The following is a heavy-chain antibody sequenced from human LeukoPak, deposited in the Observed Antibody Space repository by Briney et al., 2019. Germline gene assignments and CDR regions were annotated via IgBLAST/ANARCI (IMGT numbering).Heavy chain of an antibody. CDR3: AKGYCSSPSCYAGGPRYYYYYMDV. V-gene: IGHV3-66*03. D-gene: IGHD2-2*01. CDR2: IYSGTI. Sequence: GGSLRLSCTVSGFTVSSNSMSWVRQAPGKGLEWVSFIYSGTIHYSDSVKGRFTISRDNSKNTLHLQMNSLRAEDTAVYYCAKGYCSSPSCYAGGPRYYYYYMDVWGKGTTVTISS. J-gene: IGHJ6*03. CDR1: GFTVSSNS.